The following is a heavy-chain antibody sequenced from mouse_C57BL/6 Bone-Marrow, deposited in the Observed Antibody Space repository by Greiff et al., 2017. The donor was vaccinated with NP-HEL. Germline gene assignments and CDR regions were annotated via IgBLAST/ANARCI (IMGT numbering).Heavy chain of an antibody. CDR3: ARDYDGYPSGFAY. J-gene: IGHJ3*01. D-gene: IGHD2-3*01. CDR1: GFTFSSYA. Sequence: EVKLVESGGGLVKPGGSLKLSCAASGFTFSSYAMSWVRQTPEKRLEWVATISDGGSYTYYPDNVKGGFTISRDNAKNNLYLQMSHLKSEDTAMYYCARDYDGYPSGFAYWGQGTLVTVSA. CDR2: ISDGGSYT. V-gene: IGHV5-4*01.